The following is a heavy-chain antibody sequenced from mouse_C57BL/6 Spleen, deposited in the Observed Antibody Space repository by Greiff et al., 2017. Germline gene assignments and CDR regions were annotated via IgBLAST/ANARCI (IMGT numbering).Heavy chain of an antibody. D-gene: IGHD1-1*01. V-gene: IGHV1-78*01. Sequence: VKLQQSDAELVKPGASVKISCKVSGYTFTDHTIHWMKQRPEQGLEWIGYIYPRDGSTKYNEKFKGKATLTADKSSSTAYMQLNSLTSEDSAVYFCAREEAYYGSSPLFDYWGQGTTLTVSS. J-gene: IGHJ2*01. CDR3: AREEAYYGSSPLFDY. CDR2: IYPRDGST. CDR1: GYTFTDHT.